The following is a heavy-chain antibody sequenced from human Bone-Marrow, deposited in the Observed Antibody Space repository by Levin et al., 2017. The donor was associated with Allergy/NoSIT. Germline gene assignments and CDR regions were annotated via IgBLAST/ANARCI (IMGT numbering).Heavy chain of an antibody. Sequence: SCAASGFTFSNAWMSWVRQAPGKGLEWVGRIRSKTDGGATDYAAPVKGRFTISRDDSKNTLYLQMNSLKTEDTAVYYCATEVVDLFDYWGQGTLVTVSS. D-gene: IGHD2-15*01. CDR2: IRSKTDGGAT. V-gene: IGHV3-15*01. CDR1: GFTFSNAW. J-gene: IGHJ4*02. CDR3: ATEVVDLFDY.